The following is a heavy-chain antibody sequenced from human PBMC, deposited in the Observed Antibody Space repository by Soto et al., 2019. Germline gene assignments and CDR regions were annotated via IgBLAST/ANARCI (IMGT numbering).Heavy chain of an antibody. J-gene: IGHJ4*02. CDR2: ISSSSSTI. CDR3: AREGNWYYFDY. Sequence: EVQLVESGGGLVQPGGSLRLSCAASGFTFSSYSMNWVRQAPGKGLEWVSYISSSSSTIYYADSVKVRFTISRDNAKNSLYLQMTSLRDEDTAVYYCAREGNWYYFDYWGQGTLVTVSS. D-gene: IGHD1-20*01. V-gene: IGHV3-48*02. CDR1: GFTFSSYS.